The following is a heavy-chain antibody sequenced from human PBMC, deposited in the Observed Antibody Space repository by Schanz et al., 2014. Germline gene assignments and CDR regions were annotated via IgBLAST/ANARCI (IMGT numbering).Heavy chain of an antibody. CDR2: IWNNGVTK. CDR1: GFSLNTYG. D-gene: IGHD4-17*01. J-gene: IGHJ4*02. CDR3: ARPRCDYGEVDY. V-gene: IGHV3-33*03. Sequence: QAQLMESGGGVVQPGTSLILSCSVSGFSLNTYGIHWFRQPAGKGLEWVAVIWNNGVTKYYADSVKGRFTISRDNAKNSLFLQMNRLRAEDTAVYYCARPRCDYGEVDYWGQGTLVTVSS.